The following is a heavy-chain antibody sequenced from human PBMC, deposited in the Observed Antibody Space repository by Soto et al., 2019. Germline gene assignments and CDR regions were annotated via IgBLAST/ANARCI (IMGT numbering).Heavy chain of an antibody. CDR1: GGSFSGYY. J-gene: IGHJ4*02. V-gene: IGHV4-34*01. CDR3: ARGRRYSSSWYPFDY. D-gene: IGHD6-13*01. Sequence: QVQLQQWGAGLLKPSETLSLTCAVYGGSFSGYYWSWIRQPPGKGLEWIGEINHSGSTNYNPSLKSRVTISVDTSKNQFSLKLSSVTAADTAVYYCARGRRYSSSWYPFDYWGQGTLVTVSS. CDR2: INHSGST.